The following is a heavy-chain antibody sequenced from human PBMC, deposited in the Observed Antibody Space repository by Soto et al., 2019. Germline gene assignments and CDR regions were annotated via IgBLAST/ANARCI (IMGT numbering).Heavy chain of an antibody. D-gene: IGHD1-26*01. CDR3: ARQWELSGYYYGMDV. CDR2: MSPNSGNT. V-gene: IGHV1-8*01. CDR1: GYPFTSYD. Sequence: ASVKVSFKASGYPFTSYDINWVRQATGQGLEWMGWMSPNSGNTGYAQKFQGRVTMTRDTSISTAYMELSSLRSEDTAVYYCARQWELSGYYYGMDVWGQGTTVTVSS. J-gene: IGHJ6*02.